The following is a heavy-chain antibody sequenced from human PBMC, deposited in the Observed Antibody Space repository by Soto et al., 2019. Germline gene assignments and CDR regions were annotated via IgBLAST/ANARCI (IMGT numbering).Heavy chain of an antibody. CDR3: ARSYSSGWYRIWGYFDY. Sequence: EVRLVETGGGLIQPGGSLRLSCAASGFTVSSNYMSWVRQAPGKGLEWVSVIYSGGSTYYADSVKGRFTISRDNSKNTLYLQMNSLRAEDTAVYYCARSYSSGWYRIWGYFDYWGQGTLVTVSS. J-gene: IGHJ4*02. CDR1: GFTVSSNY. D-gene: IGHD6-19*01. V-gene: IGHV3-53*02. CDR2: IYSGGST.